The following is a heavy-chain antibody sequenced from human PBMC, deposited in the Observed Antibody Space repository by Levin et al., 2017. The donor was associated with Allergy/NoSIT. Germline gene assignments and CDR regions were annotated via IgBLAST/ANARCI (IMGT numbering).Heavy chain of an antibody. V-gene: IGHV3-11*01. CDR2: INNLDSLI. Sequence: GGSLRLSCAASGFTFRDYYMSWIRQAPGKGLEWVAYINNLDSLIYYADSVKGRFTISRDNAKNSLYLQMNSLRAEDTAVYYCARDPGDYYDTTGSFDYWGQGTLVTVSS. CDR1: GFTFRDYY. J-gene: IGHJ4*02. D-gene: IGHD3-22*01. CDR3: ARDPGDYYDTTGSFDY.